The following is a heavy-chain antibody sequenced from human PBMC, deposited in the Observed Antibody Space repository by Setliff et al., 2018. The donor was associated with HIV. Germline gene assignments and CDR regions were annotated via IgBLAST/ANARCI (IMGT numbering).Heavy chain of an antibody. Sequence: ASVKVSCKASGYLFTGYYMHWVGQAPGQGLEWMGWINVNSGGTKYAQKFQGRVTMTRDTSISTVYMEVSSLRSDDTAVYYCARVPEKPISGLLTSWGAFDIWGQGTLVTVSS. J-gene: IGHJ3*02. V-gene: IGHV1-2*02. D-gene: IGHD2-2*01. CDR3: ARVPEKPISGLLTSWGAFDI. CDR1: GYLFTGYY. CDR2: INVNSGGT.